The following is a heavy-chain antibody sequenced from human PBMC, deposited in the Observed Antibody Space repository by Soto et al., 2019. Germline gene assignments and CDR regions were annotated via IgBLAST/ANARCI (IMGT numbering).Heavy chain of an antibody. CDR1: GFSFSTYW. Sequence: GGSLRLSCAASGFSFSTYWMDWVRQVPGRGPEWVADIKGDGSAENYADSVKGRFSISRDNARNSVYLQMDSLRVEDTAMYYCTRHDGAAGWHFWGQGAQVTVSS. J-gene: IGHJ4*02. V-gene: IGHV3-7*05. D-gene: IGHD6-19*01. CDR3: TRHDGAAGWHF. CDR2: IKGDGSAE.